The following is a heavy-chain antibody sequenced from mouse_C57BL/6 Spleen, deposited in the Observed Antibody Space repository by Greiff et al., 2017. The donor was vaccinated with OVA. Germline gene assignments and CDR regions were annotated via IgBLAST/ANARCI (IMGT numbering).Heavy chain of an antibody. Sequence: QVQLQQPGAELVKPGASVKMSCKASGYTFTSYWITWVKQRPGQGLEWIGDIYPGSGSTNYNEKFKSKATLTVDTSSSTAYMQLSSLTSEDSAVYYCARLDDYVSLYYAMDYWGQGTSVTVSS. CDR2: IYPGSGST. J-gene: IGHJ4*01. D-gene: IGHD2-4*01. CDR1: GYTFTSYW. V-gene: IGHV1-55*01. CDR3: ARLDDYVSLYYAMDY.